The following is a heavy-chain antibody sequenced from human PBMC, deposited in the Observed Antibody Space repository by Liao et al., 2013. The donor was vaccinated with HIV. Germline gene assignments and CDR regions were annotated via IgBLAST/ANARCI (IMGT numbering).Heavy chain of an antibody. CDR3: ARVPMYLVGAGYFDY. J-gene: IGHJ4*02. Sequence: QVQLQESGPGLVKPSETLSLTCAVSGSSISSAYWGWIRQLPGKGLEWIGHISHSGLTNNNPSLKSRVTISIAPSSNEFSLDLTSVTAADTAVYYCARVPMYLVGAGYFDYWGQGTLVTVSS. CDR2: ISHSGLT. V-gene: IGHV4-59*01. CDR1: GSSISSAY. D-gene: IGHD1-26*01.